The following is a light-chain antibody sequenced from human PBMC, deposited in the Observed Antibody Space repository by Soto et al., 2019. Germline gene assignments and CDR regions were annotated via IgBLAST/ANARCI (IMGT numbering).Light chain of an antibody. V-gene: IGKV3-15*01. CDR2: GAS. CDR1: QSVRST. Sequence: EIGMTQSPATLSGSPGERDTISCRAIQSVRSTLAWYQQKPGQAPRLLIYGASARATGIPARFSGRGSGTEFTLTISNLQSDDFSFYYSLQYNYWRGTFGQGTKVEV. J-gene: IGKJ1*01. CDR3: LQYNYWRGT.